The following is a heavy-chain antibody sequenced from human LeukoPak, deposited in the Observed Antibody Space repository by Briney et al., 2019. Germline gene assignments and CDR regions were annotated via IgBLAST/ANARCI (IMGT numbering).Heavy chain of an antibody. CDR3: ARETAVAGTIDY. J-gene: IGHJ4*02. CDR2: IYTSGST. V-gene: IGHV4-4*07. CDR1: GGSISSYY. D-gene: IGHD6-19*01. Sequence: SETLSLTCTVSGGSISSYYWSWIRQPAGKGLEWIGRIYTSGSTNYNPSLKSRATMSVDTSKNQFSLKLSSVTAADTAVYYCARETAVAGTIDYWGQGTLVTVSS.